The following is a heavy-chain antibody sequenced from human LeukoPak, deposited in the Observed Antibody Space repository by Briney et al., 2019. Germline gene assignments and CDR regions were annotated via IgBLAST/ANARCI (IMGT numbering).Heavy chain of an antibody. CDR2: IYYSGNT. V-gene: IGHV4-39*07. CDR1: GGSISSSSYY. Sequence: PSETLSLTCTVSGGSISSSSYYWGWIRQPPGKGLEWIGSIYYSGNTYYNPSLKSRVTISVDTSKNQFSLKLSSVTAADTAVYYCARDVRHPLYDSSGYYTLPFDYWGQGTLVTVSS. CDR3: ARDVRHPLYDSSGYYTLPFDY. J-gene: IGHJ4*02. D-gene: IGHD3-22*01.